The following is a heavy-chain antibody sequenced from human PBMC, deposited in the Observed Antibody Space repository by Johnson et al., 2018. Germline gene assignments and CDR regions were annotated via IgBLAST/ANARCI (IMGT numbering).Heavy chain of an antibody. V-gene: IGHV3-21*01. CDR1: GFTFNTYA. CDR2: ITRSNSI. D-gene: IGHD3-3*01. J-gene: IGHJ4*02. CDR3: AREPDFGPLDY. Sequence: EVQLLESGGGLVKPGGSLRLSCAASGFTFNTYAMDWVRQAPGKGLEWVSSITRSNSIYYADSVRGRFPISRDNAEHSLYLQMNSLRAEETAVYYCAREPDFGPLDYWGQGALVTVSS.